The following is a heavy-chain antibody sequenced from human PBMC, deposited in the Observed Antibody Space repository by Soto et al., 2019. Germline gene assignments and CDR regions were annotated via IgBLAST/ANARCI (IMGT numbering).Heavy chain of an antibody. J-gene: IGHJ5*02. CDR2: ISGSGGST. D-gene: IGHD3-16*01. V-gene: IGHV3-23*01. CDR1: GFTFSSYA. Sequence: EVQLLESGGGLVQPGGSLRLFCAASGFTFSSYAMSWVRQAPGKGLEWFSAISGSGGSTYYADSVKGLFTISRDNSKNTLYLQMNSLRAEDTAVYYCANRGGPRTNWFDPWGQGTLVTVSS. CDR3: ANRGGPRTNWFDP.